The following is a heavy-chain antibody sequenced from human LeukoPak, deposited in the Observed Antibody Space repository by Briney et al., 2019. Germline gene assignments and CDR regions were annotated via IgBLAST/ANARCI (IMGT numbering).Heavy chain of an antibody. CDR1: GFTVSSSY. V-gene: IGHV3-66*04. Sequence: GGSLRLSCAASGFTVSSSYMSWVRQAPGKGLEWVSVIYSGGSTYYADSVKGRFAISRDNSQNTLYLQMNSLRAEDTAVYYCAKLDSSSSADYWGQGTLVTVSS. CDR2: IYSGGST. D-gene: IGHD6-6*01. J-gene: IGHJ4*02. CDR3: AKLDSSSSADY.